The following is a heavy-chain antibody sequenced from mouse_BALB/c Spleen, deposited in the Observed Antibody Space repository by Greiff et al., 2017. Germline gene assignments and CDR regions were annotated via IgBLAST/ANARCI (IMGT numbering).Heavy chain of an antibody. D-gene: IGHD2-1*01. CDR1: GYTFTDYN. V-gene: IGHV1-18*01. CDR2: INPNNGGT. CDR3: ARREIYYGNYAYAMDY. Sequence: VQLQQSGPELVKPGASVKIPCKASGYTFTDYNMDWVKQSHGKSLEWIGDINPNNGGTIYNQKFKGKATLTVDKSSSTAYMELRSLTSEDTAVYYCARREIYYGNYAYAMDYWGQGTSVTVSS. J-gene: IGHJ4*01.